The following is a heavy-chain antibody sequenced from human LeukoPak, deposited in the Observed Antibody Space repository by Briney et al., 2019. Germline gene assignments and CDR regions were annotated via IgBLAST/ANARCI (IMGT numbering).Heavy chain of an antibody. CDR2: IKQDGSEK. CDR3: ARRYFDWFLGAGGSLDI. V-gene: IGHV3-7*01. Sequence: GGSLRLSCAGSGFTFRSYWMHWVRQAPGKGLEWVANIKQDGSEKYYVDSVKGRFTISRDNTNDSVYLQMNSLRAEDTAVYYCARRYFDWFLGAGGSLDIWGQGTMVTVSS. CDR1: GFTFRSYW. J-gene: IGHJ3*02. D-gene: IGHD3-9*01.